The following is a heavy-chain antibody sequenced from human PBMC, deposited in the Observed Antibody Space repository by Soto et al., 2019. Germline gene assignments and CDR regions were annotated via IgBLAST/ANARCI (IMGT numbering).Heavy chain of an antibody. CDR3: ANEPSIAARLNWDNWFDP. Sequence: PGGSLRLSFATSGFTFCSYAMSWVRQAPGEGLEWVSAISGSGGSTYYADSVKGRFTISRDNSKNTLYLQMNSLRAEDTAVYYCANEPSIAARLNWDNWFDPWGQGTLVTVSS. CDR2: ISGSGGST. J-gene: IGHJ5*02. D-gene: IGHD6-6*01. CDR1: GFTFCSYA. V-gene: IGHV3-23*01.